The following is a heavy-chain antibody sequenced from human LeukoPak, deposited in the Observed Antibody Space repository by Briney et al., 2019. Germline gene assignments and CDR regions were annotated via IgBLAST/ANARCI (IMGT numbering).Heavy chain of an antibody. CDR2: INHSGST. Sequence: SETLSLTCAVYGGSFSGYYWSWIRQPPGKGLEWIGEINHSGSTNYNPSLKSRVTISVDTSKNQFSLKLSSVTAADTAVYYCARVSSSWFFDYWGQGTLVTVSS. CDR3: ARVSSSWFFDY. J-gene: IGHJ4*02. D-gene: IGHD6-13*01. CDR1: GGSFSGYY. V-gene: IGHV4-34*01.